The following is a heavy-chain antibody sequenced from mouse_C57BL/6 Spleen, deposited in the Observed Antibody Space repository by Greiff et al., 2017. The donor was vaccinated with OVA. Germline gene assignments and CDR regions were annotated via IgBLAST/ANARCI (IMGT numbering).Heavy chain of an antibody. CDR2: INPNNGGT. CDR1: GYTFTDYY. V-gene: IGHV1-26*01. CDR3: ARSCNYWYFDV. Sequence: VQLQQSGPELVKPGASVKISCKASGYTFTDYYMNWVKQSHGQSLEWIGDINPNNGGTSYNQKFKGKATLTVDKSSSTAYMELRSLTSEDSAVYYCARSCNYWYFDVWGTGTTVTVSS. J-gene: IGHJ1*03.